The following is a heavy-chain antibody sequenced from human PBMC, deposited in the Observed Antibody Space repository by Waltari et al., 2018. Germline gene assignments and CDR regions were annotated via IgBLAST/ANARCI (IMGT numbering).Heavy chain of an antibody. Sequence: EVQLVESGGVVVQPGGSLRLSCAASGFTFADYAMHWVRQAPGKGLEWVSLISWDGGSTYHADSVKGRFTISRDNSKNSLYLQMNSLRAEDTALYYCASHCSSTSCYLDYWGQGTLVTVSS. CDR2: ISWDGGST. D-gene: IGHD2-2*01. CDR1: GFTFADYA. CDR3: ASHCSSTSCYLDY. J-gene: IGHJ4*02. V-gene: IGHV3-43D*04.